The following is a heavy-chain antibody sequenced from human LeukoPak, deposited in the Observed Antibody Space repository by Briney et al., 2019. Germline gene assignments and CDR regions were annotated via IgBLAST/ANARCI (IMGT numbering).Heavy chain of an antibody. J-gene: IGHJ3*02. D-gene: IGHD2-15*01. CDR2: INPSGGST. CDR1: GYTFTSYY. CDR3: ARALVVVAGDDAFDI. V-gene: IGHV1-46*01. Sequence: ASVKVSCKASGYTFTSYYMHWVRQAPGQGLEWMGIINPSGGSTSYAQKFQGRVTMTRDTSTSTVYMELSSLRSEDTAVYYCARALVVVAGDDAFDIWGRGTMVTVSS.